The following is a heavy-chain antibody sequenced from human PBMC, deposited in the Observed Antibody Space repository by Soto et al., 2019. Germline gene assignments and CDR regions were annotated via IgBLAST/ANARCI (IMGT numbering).Heavy chain of an antibody. CDR2: IYCDDDK. CDR3: ANSTIFGVLIYFDY. V-gene: IGHV2-5*02. D-gene: IGHD3-3*01. CDR1: GVSLSTSGVG. J-gene: IGHJ4*02. Sequence: QITWKESGPTLVKPTQTLTLTCTFSGVSLSTSGVGVGWIRQPPGKALQWLALIYCDDDKRYSPSLKRRPTITKDTSKTQVILTMTNMDPVVTSTYSCANSTIFGVLIYFDYCGQVTLVTVSS.